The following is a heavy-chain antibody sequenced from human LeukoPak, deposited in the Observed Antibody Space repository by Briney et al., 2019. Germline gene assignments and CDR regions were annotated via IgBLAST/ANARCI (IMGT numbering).Heavy chain of an antibody. V-gene: IGHV3-74*01. CDR2: INSDGSST. CDR1: GFTFSSYW. Sequence: GGSLRPSCAASGFTFSSYWMHWVRQAPGKGLVWVSRINSDGSSTSYADSVKGRFTISRDNAKNTLYLQMNSLRAEDTAVYYCASTTIFGVVMPYYYYYYMDVWGKGTTATVSS. CDR3: ASTTIFGVVMPYYYYYYMDV. D-gene: IGHD3-3*01. J-gene: IGHJ6*03.